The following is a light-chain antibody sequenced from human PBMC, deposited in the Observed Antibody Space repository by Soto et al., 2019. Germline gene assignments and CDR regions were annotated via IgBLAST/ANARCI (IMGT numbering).Light chain of an antibody. Sequence: EIVLTQSPATLSLSLGERATLSCRASQSLSRFLAWYQQKPGQAPSLLIYETYNMATGIPPRFSGSGSGTDITLTIRSREPEDFAVYYCQRRTKSPSGLTFGEGTKVEI. CDR3: QRRTKSPSGLT. J-gene: IGKJ4*01. CDR2: ETY. CDR1: QSLSRF. V-gene: IGKV3-11*01.